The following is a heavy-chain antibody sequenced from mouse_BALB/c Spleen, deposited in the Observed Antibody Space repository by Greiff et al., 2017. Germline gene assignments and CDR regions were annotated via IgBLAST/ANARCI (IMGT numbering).Heavy chain of an antibody. Sequence: EVKLVESGGGLVQPGGSMKLSCVASGFTFSNYWMNWVRQSPEKGLEWVAEIRLKSNNYATHYAESVKGRFTISRDDSKSSVYLQMNNLRAEDTGIYYCTRDLPYWYFDVWGAGTTVTVSS. CDR2: IRLKSNNYAT. CDR3: TRDLPYWYFDV. J-gene: IGHJ1*01. V-gene: IGHV6-6*02. CDR1: GFTFSNYW.